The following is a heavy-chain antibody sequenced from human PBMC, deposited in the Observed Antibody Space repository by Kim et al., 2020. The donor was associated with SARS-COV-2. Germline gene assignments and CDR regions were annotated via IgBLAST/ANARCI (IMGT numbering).Heavy chain of an antibody. Sequence: ASVKVSCKASGYTFTSYSLNWARQAPGQGLEWMGWINTNTGNPTYAQGFTGRFVLSLDTSVSTAYLQISSLKAEDSAVYYCARGDWTGGFWGQGTLVTVSS. CDR2: INTNTGNP. CDR3: ARGDWTGGF. D-gene: IGHD3-10*01. J-gene: IGHJ4*02. CDR1: GYTFTSYS. V-gene: IGHV7-4-1*02.